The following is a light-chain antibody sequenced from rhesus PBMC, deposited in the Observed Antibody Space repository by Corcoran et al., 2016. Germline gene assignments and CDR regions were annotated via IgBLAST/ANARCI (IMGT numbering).Light chain of an antibody. Sequence: DIQMTQSPSPLSAPVGDRGTITCRASQGISSWLAWYQQNPGKAPKLLIYKASSLQSGVPSRFSGSGSGTDFTLTISSLQPEDFATYYCQQYNRAPWTFGQGTKVEIK. CDR3: QQYNRAPWT. CDR1: QGISSW. J-gene: IGKJ1*01. CDR2: KAS. V-gene: IGKV1-21*01.